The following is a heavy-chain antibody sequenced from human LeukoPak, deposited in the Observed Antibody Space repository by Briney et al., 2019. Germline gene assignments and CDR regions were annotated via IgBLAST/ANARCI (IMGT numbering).Heavy chain of an antibody. CDR2: LSAYPGYT. J-gene: IGHJ6*04. D-gene: IGHD2-2*01. CDR3: ARDPYCSSTSCSIYYYYGMDV. V-gene: IGHV1-18*04. Sequence: ASVKASCQPSGYSFPPYRIICVRQPPIQGLGFLPSLSAYPGYTNYAQKLQGRVTMTTDTSTSTSYMELRSLRSDDTAVYYCARDPYCSSTSCSIYYYYGMDVWGKGTTVTVSS. CDR1: GYSFPPYR.